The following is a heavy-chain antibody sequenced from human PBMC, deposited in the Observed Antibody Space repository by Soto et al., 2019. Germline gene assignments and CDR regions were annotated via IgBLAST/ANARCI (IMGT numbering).Heavy chain of an antibody. V-gene: IGHV3-74*01. CDR3: ARWPRASSGGTGAY. J-gene: IGHJ4*02. D-gene: IGHD7-27*01. CDR2: IDYDGTTT. CDR1: GFSFDSYW. Sequence: EVQLVESGGGLVQPGGSLRLSCAASGFSFDSYWMHWVRQAPGQGPVWVSRIDYDGTTTNYADSVKGRFTISRDNAKKTLYLQLNCLRPEDTAVYYCARWPRASSGGTGAYWGQGTLVTVSS.